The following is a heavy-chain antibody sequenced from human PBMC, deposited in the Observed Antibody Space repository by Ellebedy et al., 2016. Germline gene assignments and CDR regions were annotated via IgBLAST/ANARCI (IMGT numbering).Heavy chain of an antibody. Sequence: SETLSLTXTVSGGSITNFYCSWLRQAAGKGPEWIGRIYTSGNTIYNPSLKSRVTMSGDTSKNQISLKLTSVTAADTAVYYCARKDGDYWGQGTLVTVSS. J-gene: IGHJ4*02. V-gene: IGHV4-4*07. CDR1: GGSITNFY. CDR3: ARKDGDY. CDR2: IYTSGNT.